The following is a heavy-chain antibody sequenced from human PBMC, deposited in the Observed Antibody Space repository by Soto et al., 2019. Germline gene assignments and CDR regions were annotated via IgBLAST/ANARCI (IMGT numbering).Heavy chain of an antibody. D-gene: IGHD1-20*01. V-gene: IGHV4-39*01. Sequence: SETLSLTCTVSGGSIRVQSYYWTWIRQTPGKGLEWVGSSYYSGTSYFNPALKGRVTISADTSTNQFSLRLTSVTAADTAVYYCTRRYNWNDYYFDPWGQGTLVTVSS. CDR2: SYYSGTS. J-gene: IGHJ5*02. CDR3: TRRYNWNDYYFDP. CDR1: GGSIRVQSYY.